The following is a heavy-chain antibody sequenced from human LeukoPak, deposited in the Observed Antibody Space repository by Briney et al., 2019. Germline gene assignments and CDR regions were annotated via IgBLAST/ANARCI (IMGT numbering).Heavy chain of an antibody. CDR3: ARDRDYYDSSGYYLAGAFDI. V-gene: IGHV1-69*13. Sequence: SVKVSCKASGGTFSSYAISWVRQAPGQGLEWMGGIIPIFGTANYAQKFQGRVTITADESTSTAYMELSSLRSEDTAVYYCARDRDYYDSSGYYLAGAFDIWGQGTMVTVSS. J-gene: IGHJ3*02. CDR2: IIPIFGTA. D-gene: IGHD3-22*01. CDR1: GGTFSSYA.